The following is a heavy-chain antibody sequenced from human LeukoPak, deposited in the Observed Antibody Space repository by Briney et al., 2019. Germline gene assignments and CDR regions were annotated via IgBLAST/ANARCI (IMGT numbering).Heavy chain of an antibody. CDR2: IKEDGNEK. D-gene: IGHD4-11*01. Sequence: GGSLRLSCEASGFTFNNYWMSWVRQAPGKGLEWVANIKEDGNEKYYVDSVKGRFIISRDNSKNTVYLQMNSLRGEESAVYYCGTYSFDYWGQGTLVTVSS. V-gene: IGHV3-7*01. J-gene: IGHJ4*02. CDR3: GTYSFDY. CDR1: GFTFNNYW.